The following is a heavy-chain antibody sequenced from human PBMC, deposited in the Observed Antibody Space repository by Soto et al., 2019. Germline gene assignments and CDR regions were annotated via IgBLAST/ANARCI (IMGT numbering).Heavy chain of an antibody. Sequence: SLRLSCAASGFTFSNYWMHWVRQAPGKGLVWVSRINSDGSSTSYADSVKGRFTISRDNAKNTLYLQMNSLRAEDMAVYYCARDPGGINGTRYWGQGTLVTVSS. CDR2: INSDGSST. CDR1: GFTFSNYW. D-gene: IGHD1-20*01. J-gene: IGHJ4*02. V-gene: IGHV3-74*01. CDR3: ARDPGGINGTRY.